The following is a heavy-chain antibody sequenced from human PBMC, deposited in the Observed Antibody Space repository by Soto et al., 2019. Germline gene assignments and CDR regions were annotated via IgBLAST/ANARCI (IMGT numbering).Heavy chain of an antibody. CDR1: GFTFSSYA. CDR2: VRGSGGRT. J-gene: IGHJ4*02. Sequence: SLRLSCAASGFTFSSYAMSWVRQAPGKGLEWVSTVRGSGGRTSYIDSVKGRFTVSRDNSKDTLYLQMNSLRAEDTAVFYCAKGKIEYTTSPFDYWGQGILVTVSS. V-gene: IGHV3-23*01. D-gene: IGHD2-2*02. CDR3: AKGKIEYTTSPFDY.